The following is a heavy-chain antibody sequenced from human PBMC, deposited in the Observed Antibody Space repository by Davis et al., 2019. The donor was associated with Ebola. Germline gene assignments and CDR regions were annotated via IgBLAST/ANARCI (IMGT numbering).Heavy chain of an antibody. V-gene: IGHV3-30*18. CDR2: ISYDGSNK. CDR3: AKDLGWWELLYGNDY. CDR1: GFTFSSYG. J-gene: IGHJ4*02. D-gene: IGHD1-26*01. Sequence: PGGSLRLSCAASGFTFSSYGMHWVRQAPGKGLEWVAVISYDGSNKYYADSVKGRFTISRDNSKNTLYLQMNSLRAEDTAVYYCAKDLGWWELLYGNDYWGQGTLVTVSS.